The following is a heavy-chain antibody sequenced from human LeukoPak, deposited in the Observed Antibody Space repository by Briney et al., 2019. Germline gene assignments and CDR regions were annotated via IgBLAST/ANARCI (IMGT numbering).Heavy chain of an antibody. D-gene: IGHD3-3*01. CDR1: GGSISSYY. CDR2: IYYSGST. V-gene: IGHV4-59*06. CDR3: ARDSQQTTYYDFWSGYYTGYNWFDP. J-gene: IGHJ5*02. Sequence: SETLSLTCTVSGGSISSYYWSWIRQHPGKGLEWIGYIYYSGSTYYNPSLKSRVTISVDTSKNQFSLKLSFVTAADTAVYYCARDSQQTTYYDFWSGYYTGYNWFDPWGQGTLVTVSS.